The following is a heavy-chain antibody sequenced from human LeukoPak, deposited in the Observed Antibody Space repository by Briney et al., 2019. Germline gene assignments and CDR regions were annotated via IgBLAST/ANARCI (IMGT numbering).Heavy chain of an antibody. CDR2: INHSGST. J-gene: IGHJ5*02. Sequence: PSETLSLTCAVYGGSFSGYYWSWIRQPPGKGLEWIGEINHSGSTNYNPSLKSRVTISVDTSKNQFSLKLSSVTAADTAVYYCARGRDYDFWSGHYNRKNNWFDPWGQGTLVTVSS. D-gene: IGHD3-3*01. CDR3: ARGRDYDFWSGHYNRKNNWFDP. CDR1: GGSFSGYY. V-gene: IGHV4-34*01.